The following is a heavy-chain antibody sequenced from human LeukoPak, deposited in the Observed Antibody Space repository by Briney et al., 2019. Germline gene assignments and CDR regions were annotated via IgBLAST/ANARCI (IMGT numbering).Heavy chain of an antibody. CDR3: STVMVAGQRHMDV. CDR1: GFTFSNYW. V-gene: IGHV3-74*01. Sequence: GGSLRLSCAASGFTFSNYWMHWVRQGPGEGLVWVSRINSDETITHYADSVKGRFPISRDNAKNTLYLQMNSLRAEDTAVYYCSTVMVAGQRHMDVWGKGTTVTVSS. CDR2: INSDETIT. J-gene: IGHJ6*03. D-gene: IGHD2-15*01.